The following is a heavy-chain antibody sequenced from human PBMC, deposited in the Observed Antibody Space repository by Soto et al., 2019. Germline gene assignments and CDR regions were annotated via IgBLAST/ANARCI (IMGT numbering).Heavy chain of an antibody. CDR2: ISYDGSNK. J-gene: IGHJ4*02. CDR3: AYWGASTNIDY. CDR1: GFTFSSYG. D-gene: IGHD3-16*01. Sequence: PGGSLRLSCAASGFTFSSYGMHWVRQAPGKGLEWVAVISYDGSNKYYADSVKGRFTISRDNSKNTLYLQMNSLRAEDTAVYYCAYWGASTNIDYWGQGTLVTVSS. V-gene: IGHV3-30*03.